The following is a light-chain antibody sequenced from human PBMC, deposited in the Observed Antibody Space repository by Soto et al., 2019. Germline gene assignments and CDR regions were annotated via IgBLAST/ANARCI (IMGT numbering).Light chain of an antibody. V-gene: IGLV4-69*01. CDR1: SGHRNYD. Sequence: QPVLTQSPSASASLGASVKLTCTLSSGHRNYDIAWHQQQPEKGPRFLMKVNSDGSQTKGDGIPDRFSGSSSGAERYLTISSLQSEDEADYYCQTWGTGNVVFGGGTKLTVL. CDR3: QTWGTGNVV. CDR2: VNSDGSQ. J-gene: IGLJ2*01.